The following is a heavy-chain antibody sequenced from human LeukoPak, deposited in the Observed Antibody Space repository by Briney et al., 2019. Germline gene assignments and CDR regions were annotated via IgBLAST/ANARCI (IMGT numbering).Heavy chain of an antibody. Sequence: PGRSLRLSCAASGFTFSSYAMHWVRQAPGKGLEWVAVISYDGSNKYYADSMKGRFTISRDNSKNTLYLQMNSLRAEDTAVYYCAREGLYDSSGSRGAFDIWGQGTMVTVSS. CDR1: GFTFSSYA. D-gene: IGHD3-22*01. V-gene: IGHV3-30-3*01. CDR2: ISYDGSNK. J-gene: IGHJ3*02. CDR3: AREGLYDSSGSRGAFDI.